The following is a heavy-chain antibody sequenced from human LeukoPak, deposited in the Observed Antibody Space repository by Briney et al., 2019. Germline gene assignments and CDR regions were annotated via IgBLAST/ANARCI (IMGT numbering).Heavy chain of an antibody. Sequence: GSLRLSCAASGFTVSSNYMSWVRQPPGKGLEWIESGYYSGSTYYIPSLKSRVTISVDTSKNQFSLKLSSVTAADTAVYYCARSIAAADVFDIWGQGTMVTVSS. J-gene: IGHJ3*02. CDR3: ARSIAAADVFDI. CDR2: GYYSGST. CDR1: GFTVSSNY. V-gene: IGHV4-39*07. D-gene: IGHD6-13*01.